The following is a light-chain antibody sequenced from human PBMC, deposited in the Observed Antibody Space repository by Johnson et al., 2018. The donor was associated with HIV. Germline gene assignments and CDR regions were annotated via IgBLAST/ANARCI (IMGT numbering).Light chain of an antibody. CDR1: SSNIGNNY. J-gene: IGLJ1*01. Sequence: QSVLTQPPSVSAAPGQKVTISCSGSSSNIGNNYVSWYQQLPETAPKLLIYENNKRPSGIPDRISGSKSGTSATLGITGLQTGDEADDYCGTWDSRLSAGHVFGTGTKVTVL. V-gene: IGLV1-51*02. CDR2: ENN. CDR3: GTWDSRLSAGHV.